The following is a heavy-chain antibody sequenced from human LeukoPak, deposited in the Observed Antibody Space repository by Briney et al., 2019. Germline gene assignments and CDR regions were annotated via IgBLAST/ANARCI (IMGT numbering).Heavy chain of an antibody. V-gene: IGHV4-34*01. J-gene: IGHJ3*02. D-gene: IGHD3-16*01. CDR2: INHSGST. CDR1: GGSFSGYY. Sequence: SETLSLTCAVYGGSFSGYYWSWIRQPPGKGLEWIGEINHSGSTNYNPSLKSRVTISVDTSKNQISLKLSSVTAADTAVYYCARVGGSFNAFDIWGQGTMVTVSS. CDR3: ARVGGSFNAFDI.